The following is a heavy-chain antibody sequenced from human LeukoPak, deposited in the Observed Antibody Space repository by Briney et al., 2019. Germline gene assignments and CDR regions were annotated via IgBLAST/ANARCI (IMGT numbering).Heavy chain of an antibody. J-gene: IGHJ5*02. CDR3: ATTRGYNYGRTIYH. CDR2: INQDGSEK. Sequence: GGSLRLSCTVSGVSFSSSWMSWVRQAPGKGLEGVADINQDGSEKYYVDSVKGRFIICRDNTRNSLYLQMNSLRGEDTAVYYFATTRGYNYGRTIYHWGQGTLIPVSS. V-gene: IGHV3-7*03. CDR1: GVSFSSSW. D-gene: IGHD5-18*01.